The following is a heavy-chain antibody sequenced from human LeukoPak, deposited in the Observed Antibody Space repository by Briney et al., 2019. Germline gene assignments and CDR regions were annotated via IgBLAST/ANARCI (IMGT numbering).Heavy chain of an antibody. D-gene: IGHD3-3*01. J-gene: IGHJ6*03. CDR1: GYTFTGYY. CDR2: INPNSGRT. CDR3: ARDRGDFWSGYYGSDYYYYYYMDV. V-gene: IGHV1-2*06. Sequence: ASVKVSCKASGYTFTGYYMHWVRQAPGQGLEWMGRINPNSGRTNYAQKFQGRVTMTRDTSISTAYMELSRLRSDDTAVYYCARDRGDFWSGYYGSDYYYYYYMDVWGKGTTVTVSS.